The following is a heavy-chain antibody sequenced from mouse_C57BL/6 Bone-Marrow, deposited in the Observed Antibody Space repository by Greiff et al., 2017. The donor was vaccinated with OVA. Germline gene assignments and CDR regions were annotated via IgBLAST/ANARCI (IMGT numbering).Heavy chain of an antibody. CDR1: GFNIKDDY. D-gene: IGHD2-3*01. Sequence: EVQLQQSGAELVRPGASVKLSCTASGFNIKDDYMHWVKQRPEQGLEWIGWIDPENGDTEYASKFQGTATITADTSSNTAYLQLSSLTSEDTAVYYCTTDDGYTGYWGQGTTLTVSS. CDR3: TTDDGYTGY. V-gene: IGHV14-4*01. J-gene: IGHJ2*01. CDR2: IDPENGDT.